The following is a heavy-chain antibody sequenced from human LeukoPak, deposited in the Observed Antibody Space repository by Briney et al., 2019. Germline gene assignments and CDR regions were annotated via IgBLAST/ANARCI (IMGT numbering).Heavy chain of an antibody. D-gene: IGHD2-2*01. J-gene: IGHJ4*02. CDR2: ISSSGSTI. Sequence: PGGSLRLSCAASGFTFSDYYMSWIRQAPGKGLEWVSYISSSGSTIYYADSVKGRFTISRDNAKNSLYLQVNSLRAEDTAVYYCATPLGYCSSTSCGPLDYWGQGTLVTVSS. CDR3: ATPLGYCSSTSCGPLDY. V-gene: IGHV3-11*01. CDR1: GFTFSDYY.